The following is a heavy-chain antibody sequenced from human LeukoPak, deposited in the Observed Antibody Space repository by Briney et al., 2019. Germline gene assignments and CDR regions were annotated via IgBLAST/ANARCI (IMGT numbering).Heavy chain of an antibody. D-gene: IGHD6-19*01. Sequence: LPGGSLRLSCVASGFTFSNYVMNWVRQAPGKGLECVSGISGGGTSTYYADSVKGRFTISRDNSKNTLYLQMNSLRAEDTAVYYCAKRDTGGWPPVGLGYWGQGTLVTVSS. J-gene: IGHJ4*02. CDR1: GFTFSNYV. CDR2: ISGGGTST. V-gene: IGHV3-23*01. CDR3: AKRDTGGWPPVGLGY.